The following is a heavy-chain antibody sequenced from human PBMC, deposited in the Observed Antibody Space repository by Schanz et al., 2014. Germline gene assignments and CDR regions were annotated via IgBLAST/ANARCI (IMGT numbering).Heavy chain of an antibody. D-gene: IGHD4-17*01. CDR2: IYHSGNT. CDR1: GFTFSSYAM. J-gene: IGHJ3*02. CDR3: ARDRGHGDLPGDI. V-gene: IGHV4-4*02. Sequence: VQLLESGGGLVQPGGSLRLSCAASGFTFSSYAMSWVRQAPGKGLEWIGEIYHSGNTNYNASLKSRVTISVDKSKNQFSLKVSSATAADTAVYYCARDRGHGDLPGDIWGQGTMVTVSS.